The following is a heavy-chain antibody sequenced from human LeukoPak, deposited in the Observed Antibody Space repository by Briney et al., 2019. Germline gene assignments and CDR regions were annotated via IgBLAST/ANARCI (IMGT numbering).Heavy chain of an antibody. D-gene: IGHD3-10*01. J-gene: IGHJ4*02. V-gene: IGHV3-64*01. CDR3: ARGTRGFDY. Sequence: GGSLRLSCAASGFTFSSYAMHWVRQAPGKGLEYVSAISSNGGSTYYANSVKGRFTISRDNSKNTLYLQMGSLRAEDMAVYYCARGTRGFDYWGQGTLVTVSS. CDR2: ISSNGGST. CDR1: GFTFSSYA.